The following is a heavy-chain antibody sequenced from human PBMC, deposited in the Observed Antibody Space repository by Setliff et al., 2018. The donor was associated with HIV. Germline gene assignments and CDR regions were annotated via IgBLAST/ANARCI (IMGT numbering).Heavy chain of an antibody. J-gene: IGHJ3*02. Sequence: GASVKVSCKASGYAFASYGLNWVRQAPGQGLEWMGWINTHSGNPTYAQAFTGRFVFSLDTSVSTAYLQISSLRAEDTAVYYCARFYDSGASYSDDAFDIWGQGTMVTVS. CDR2: INTHSGNP. V-gene: IGHV7-4-1*02. CDR1: GYAFASYG. CDR3: ARFYDSGASYSDDAFDI. D-gene: IGHD3-22*01.